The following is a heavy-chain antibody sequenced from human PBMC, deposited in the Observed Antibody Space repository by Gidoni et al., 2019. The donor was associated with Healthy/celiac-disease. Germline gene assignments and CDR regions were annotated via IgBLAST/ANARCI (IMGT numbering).Heavy chain of an antibody. CDR1: GGSFRGYY. J-gene: IGHJ4*02. V-gene: IGHV4-34*01. D-gene: IGHD1-7*01. Sequence: QVQLQQWGAGLLKPSETLSLTCAVYGGSFRGYYWSRIRQPPGKGLDWIGEIYHSGSTNYNPSLKSRVTISVDTSKNQFSLKLSSVTAADTAVYYCARGLGITGTTVPGRNWGQGTLVTVSS. CDR2: IYHSGST. CDR3: ARGLGITGTTVPGRN.